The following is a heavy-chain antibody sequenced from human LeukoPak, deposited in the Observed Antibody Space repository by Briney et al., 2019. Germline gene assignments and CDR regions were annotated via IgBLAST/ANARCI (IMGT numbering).Heavy chain of an antibody. CDR3: ARVKGKQQLDPATFDY. CDR1: GFTFSSYA. D-gene: IGHD6-13*01. J-gene: IGHJ4*02. Sequence: QPGRSLRLSCAASGFTFSSYAMHWVRQAPGKGLEWVAVISYDGSNKYYADSVKGRFTISRDNSKNTLCLQMNSLRAEDTAVYYCARVKGKQQLDPATFDYWGQGTLITVSS. V-gene: IGHV3-30-3*01. CDR2: ISYDGSNK.